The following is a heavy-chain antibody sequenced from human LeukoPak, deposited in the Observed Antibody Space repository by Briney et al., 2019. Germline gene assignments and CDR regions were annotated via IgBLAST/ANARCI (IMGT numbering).Heavy chain of an antibody. D-gene: IGHD3-10*01. J-gene: IGHJ5*02. Sequence: PGGSLRLSCAASGFTFSDYYMSWIRQAPGEGLEWISYISSSSSTIFYVDSVKGRFTISRDTAKNSLFLQMNSLRAEDTAVYYCARELKYSGRFGEFGGFNTWGQGTLVSVSS. CDR3: ARELKYSGRFGEFGGFNT. V-gene: IGHV3-11*04. CDR1: GFTFSDYY. CDR2: ISSSSSTI.